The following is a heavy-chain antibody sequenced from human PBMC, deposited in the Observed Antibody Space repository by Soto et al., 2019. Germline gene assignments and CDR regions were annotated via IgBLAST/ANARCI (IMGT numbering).Heavy chain of an antibody. V-gene: IGHV1-2*02. Sequence: ASVKVSCKASGYTFTGYYMHWVRQAPGQGLEWMGWINPNSGGTNYAQKFQGRVTMTRNTSISTAYMELSSLRSEDTAVYYCASAPLRYCSSTSCSTRDYWGQGTLVTVSS. J-gene: IGHJ4*02. CDR3: ASAPLRYCSSTSCSTRDY. D-gene: IGHD2-2*01. CDR2: INPNSGGT. CDR1: GYTFTGYY.